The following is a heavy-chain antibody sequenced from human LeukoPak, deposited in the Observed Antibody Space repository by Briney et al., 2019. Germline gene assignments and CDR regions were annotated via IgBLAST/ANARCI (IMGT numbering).Heavy chain of an antibody. Sequence: ASVKVSCKPSGYSFSNYGISWVRQAPGRGLEGMGWISTYNGNTNYAQKFQGRVTMTTDTSTSTAYMELRSLRFDDTAVYYCARVFTIFGVVITYYMDVWGKGTTVTVSS. CDR2: ISTYNGNT. CDR3: ARVFTIFGVVITYYMDV. J-gene: IGHJ6*03. D-gene: IGHD3-3*01. CDR1: GYSFSNYG. V-gene: IGHV1-18*01.